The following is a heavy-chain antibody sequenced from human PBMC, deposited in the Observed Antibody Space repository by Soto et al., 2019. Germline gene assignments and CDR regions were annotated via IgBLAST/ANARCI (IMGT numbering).Heavy chain of an antibody. CDR3: AKPDRRYSYGWTDY. J-gene: IGHJ4*02. D-gene: IGHD5-18*01. V-gene: IGHV3-23*01. Sequence: EVHLLESGGGLVQPGGSLRLSCAASGFTFSSYAMTWVRQAPGKGLEWVSSVSSGSADTYYADSVKGRFTISRDNSKDTLYLQMTSLRADDTAVYFCAKPDRRYSYGWTDYWGQGTQVIVSS. CDR1: GFTFSSYA. CDR2: VSSGSADT.